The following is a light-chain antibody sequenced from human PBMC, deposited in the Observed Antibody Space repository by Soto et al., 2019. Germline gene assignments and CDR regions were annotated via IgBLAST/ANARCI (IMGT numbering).Light chain of an antibody. J-gene: IGKJ4*01. CDR2: GAS. CDR3: QQYQSLT. Sequence: EIVITQSPAALTVSPGERATFCCRASQSINNDLGWYQQKPGQAPRLLIYGASTRATGIPDRFSGSGSGTDFTLTITRLEPEDFAVYYCQQYQSLTFGGGTKVDIK. V-gene: IGKV3D-15*01. CDR1: QSINND.